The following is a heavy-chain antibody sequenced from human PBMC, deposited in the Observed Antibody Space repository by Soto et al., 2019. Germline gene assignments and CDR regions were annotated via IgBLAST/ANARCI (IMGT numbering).Heavy chain of an antibody. Sequence: ASVKVSCKTSGYTFTSLAINWVRQATGQGLEWLGWMSPNSGNTAYAQKFQGGVTMTRDTSMSTVYMELSSLTSEDTAVYYCARGIEAGLDYWGQGTRVTVSS. V-gene: IGHV1-8*01. CDR2: MSPNSGNT. D-gene: IGHD6-13*01. CDR3: ARGIEAGLDY. J-gene: IGHJ4*02. CDR1: GYTFTSLA.